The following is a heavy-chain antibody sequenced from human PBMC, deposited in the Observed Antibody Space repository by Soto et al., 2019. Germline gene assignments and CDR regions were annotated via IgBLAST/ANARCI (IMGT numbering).Heavy chain of an antibody. CDR1: GFTFSSYA. D-gene: IGHD3-10*01. CDR2: ISGSGGST. CDR3: AKGLFSGWFGELSSDY. J-gene: IGHJ4*02. Sequence: GGSLRLSCAASGFTFSSYAMSWVRQAPGKGLEWVSAISGSGGSTYYADSVKGRFTISRDNSKNTLYLQMNSLRAEATAVYYCAKGLFSGWFGELSSDYCGKGTLVTVSS. V-gene: IGHV3-23*01.